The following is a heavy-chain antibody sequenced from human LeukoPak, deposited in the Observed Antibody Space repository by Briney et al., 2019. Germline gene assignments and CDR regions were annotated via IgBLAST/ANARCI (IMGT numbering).Heavy chain of an antibody. CDR3: ARSNYYDFWSATIADLDV. Sequence: SETLSLTCAVYGGSFSGYYWSWIRQPPGKGLEWIGEINHSGSTNYNPSLKSRVTISVDTSKNQFSLKLSSVTAADTAVYYCARSNYYDFWSATIADLDVWGKGTTVTVSS. D-gene: IGHD3-3*01. CDR2: INHSGST. CDR1: GGSFSGYY. V-gene: IGHV4-34*01. J-gene: IGHJ6*04.